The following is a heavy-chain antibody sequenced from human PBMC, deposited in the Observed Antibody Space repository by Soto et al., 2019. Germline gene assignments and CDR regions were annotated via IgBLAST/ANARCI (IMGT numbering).Heavy chain of an antibody. D-gene: IGHD6-19*01. CDR3: TQKWLGPYGMDV. CDR2: IRSKAYGGTT. CDR1: GFTFGDYA. Sequence: PGGSLRLSCPASGFTFGDYAMSWVRQAPGKGLEWVGFIRSKAYGGTTEYAASVKGRFTISRDDYKSIAYLQMNSLKTEGTAVYYCTQKWLGPYGMDVWGQGTTVTVSS. V-gene: IGHV3-49*04. J-gene: IGHJ6*02.